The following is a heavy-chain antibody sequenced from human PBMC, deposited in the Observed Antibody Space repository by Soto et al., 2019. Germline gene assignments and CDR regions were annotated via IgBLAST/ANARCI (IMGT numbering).Heavy chain of an antibody. V-gene: IGHV1-18*04. CDR1: GYTFTSYS. Sequence: QVQLVQSGAEVKKPGASVKVSCKASGYTFTSYSISWVRQAPGQGLEWMGWISAYNDNTNYAQNLQGRVTMTTDTSTSKAYMELRSLRSDDTAVYYCARDHYYVSGTLYDYGMDVWGQGTTVTVSS. D-gene: IGHD3-10*01. CDR2: ISAYNDNT. J-gene: IGHJ6*02. CDR3: ARDHYYVSGTLYDYGMDV.